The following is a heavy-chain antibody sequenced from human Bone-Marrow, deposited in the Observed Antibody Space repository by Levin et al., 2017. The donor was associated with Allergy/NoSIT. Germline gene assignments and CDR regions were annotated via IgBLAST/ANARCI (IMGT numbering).Heavy chain of an antibody. V-gene: IGHV3-30-3*01. CDR3: ARWSIAAEDDY. D-gene: IGHD6-13*01. CDR2: ISYDGSNK. Sequence: SCAASGFTFSSYAMHWVRQAPGKGLEWVAVISYDGSNKYYADSVKGRFTISRDNSKNTLYLQMNSLRAEDTAVYYCARWSIAAEDDYWGQGTLVTVSS. J-gene: IGHJ4*02. CDR1: GFTFSSYA.